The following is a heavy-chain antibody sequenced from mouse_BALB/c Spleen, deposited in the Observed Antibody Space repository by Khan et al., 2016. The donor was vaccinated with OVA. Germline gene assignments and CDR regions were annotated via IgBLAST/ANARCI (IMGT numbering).Heavy chain of an antibody. D-gene: IGHD1-2*01. J-gene: IGHJ1*01. CDR1: GYTFTNYG. CDR3: ARTFTTATSYFDV. V-gene: IGHV9-1*02. CDR2: INTYTGEP. Sequence: QIQLVQSGPELKKPGETVKISCKASGYTFTNYGMNWVKQAPGKGLKWMGWINTYTGEPTSADDFKGRFAFSLATSASTAYLQIHNLKNEEMATYFCARTFTTATSYFDVGGAGTTVTVSS.